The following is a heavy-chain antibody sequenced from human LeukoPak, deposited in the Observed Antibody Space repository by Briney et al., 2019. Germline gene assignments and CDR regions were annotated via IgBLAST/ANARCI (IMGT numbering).Heavy chain of an antibody. V-gene: IGHV4-61*02. CDR3: ARPGRGRYSYVDY. D-gene: IGHD5-18*01. J-gene: IGHJ4*02. Sequence: TSQTLSLTCTVSGGSISSGSYYWSWIRQPAGKGLEWIGRIYTSGSTNYNPSLKSRVTISVDTSKNQFSLKLSSVTAADTAVYYCARPGRGRYSYVDYWGQGTLVTVSS. CDR1: GGSISSGSYY. CDR2: IYTSGST.